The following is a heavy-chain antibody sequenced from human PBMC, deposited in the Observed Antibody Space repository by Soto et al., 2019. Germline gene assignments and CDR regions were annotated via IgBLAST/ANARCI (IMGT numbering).Heavy chain of an antibody. V-gene: IGHV3-23*01. J-gene: IGHJ5*02. CDR3: AKHLIGGRLQSPFDP. Sequence: VSLRLSCAVSGFSLGTYTVNWVRQAPWMGLEWVSGLSDSVGTTHYAYSVKGRFTISRDKSKNTLYLQMNNLRAEDTAVYYCAKHLIGGRLQSPFDPWGQGTQVTVSS. D-gene: IGHD3-22*01. CDR2: LSDSVGTT. CDR1: GFSLGTYT.